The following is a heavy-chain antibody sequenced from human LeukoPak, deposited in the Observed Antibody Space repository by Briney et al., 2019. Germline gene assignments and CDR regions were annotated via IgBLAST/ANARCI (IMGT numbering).Heavy chain of an antibody. CDR3: ARERSANSRVYYFDY. J-gene: IGHJ4*02. Sequence: GGSLRLSCAASGFTFSAYAMHWVRQAPGKGLEWVAIISYDGNTKYQADSVKGRFTISRDDSKNTLYLQMNSLRAEDTAVYYCARERSANSRVYYFDYWGQGTLVTVSS. CDR2: ISYDGNTK. D-gene: IGHD4/OR15-4a*01. CDR1: GFTFSAYA. V-gene: IGHV3-30-3*01.